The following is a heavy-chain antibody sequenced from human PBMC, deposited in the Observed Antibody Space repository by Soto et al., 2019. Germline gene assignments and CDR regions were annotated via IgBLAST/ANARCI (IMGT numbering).Heavy chain of an antibody. Sequence: GGSLRLSCAASGFTFSSYWMTWVRQAPGKGLEWVAVISYDGSNKYYADSVKGRFTISRDNSKNTLYLQMNSLRAEDTAVYYCARETYYDFWSGPYYGMDVWGQGTTVTVSS. CDR1: GFTFSSYW. D-gene: IGHD3-3*01. CDR3: ARETYYDFWSGPYYGMDV. J-gene: IGHJ6*02. CDR2: ISYDGSNK. V-gene: IGHV3-30-3*01.